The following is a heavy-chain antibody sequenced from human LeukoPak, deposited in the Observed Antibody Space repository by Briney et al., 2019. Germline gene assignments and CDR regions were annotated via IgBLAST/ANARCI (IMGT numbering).Heavy chain of an antibody. CDR2: INQDGSEK. Sequence: GGSLRLSCAVSGLTFRSYWMSWVRQAPGKGLEWVANINQDGSEKYFLDSVRGRFTISRDNAKNSLALQMNTLRAEDSAVYYCARERDGRFFDYWGQGTLVTVSS. V-gene: IGHV3-7*01. CDR1: GLTFRSYW. D-gene: IGHD5-24*01. J-gene: IGHJ4*02. CDR3: ARERDGRFFDY.